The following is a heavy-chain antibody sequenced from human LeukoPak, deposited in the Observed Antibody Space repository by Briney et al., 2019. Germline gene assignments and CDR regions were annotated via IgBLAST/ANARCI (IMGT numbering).Heavy chain of an antibody. D-gene: IGHD6-6*01. Sequence: SETLSLTCTVSGGSISNKYWSWIRQPPGKGLEWIGYIYYSGNTNYNPSLKSRVTILVDTSKNQVSLKLSSVTAADTAVYFCARDWGVGGRPGYMDVWSKGTTVTVSS. V-gene: IGHV4-59*01. CDR1: GGSISNKY. CDR3: ARDWGVGGRPGYMDV. CDR2: IYYSGNT. J-gene: IGHJ6*03.